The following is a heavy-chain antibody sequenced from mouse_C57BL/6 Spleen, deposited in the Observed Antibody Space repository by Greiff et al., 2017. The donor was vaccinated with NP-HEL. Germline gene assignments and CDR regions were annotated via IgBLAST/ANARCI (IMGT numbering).Heavy chain of an antibody. D-gene: IGHD1-1*01. CDR2: IYPGSGNT. Sequence: QVQLQQSGPELVKPGASVKISCKASGYSFTSYYIHWVKQRPGQGLEWIGWIYPGSGNTKYNEKFKGKATLTADTSSSTAYMQLSSLTSEDSAVYYCASPSLLRYQDYAMDYWGQGTSVTVSS. J-gene: IGHJ4*01. CDR1: GYSFTSYY. V-gene: IGHV1-66*01. CDR3: ASPSLLRYQDYAMDY.